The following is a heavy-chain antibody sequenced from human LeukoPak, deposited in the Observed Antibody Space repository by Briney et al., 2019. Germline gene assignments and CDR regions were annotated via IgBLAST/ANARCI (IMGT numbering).Heavy chain of an antibody. J-gene: IGHJ4*02. Sequence: PGRSLRLSCAASGFTFSNYAMHWVRQAPGRGLEWVTVISSDGGNGYYAGSVKGRFTISRDNSQNTLYVQMSSLRPEDTAMCYCVREVTSGSFDSWGQGTLVTVSS. D-gene: IGHD1-26*01. CDR2: ISSDGGNG. CDR3: VREVTSGSFDS. V-gene: IGHV3-30*04. CDR1: GFTFSNYA.